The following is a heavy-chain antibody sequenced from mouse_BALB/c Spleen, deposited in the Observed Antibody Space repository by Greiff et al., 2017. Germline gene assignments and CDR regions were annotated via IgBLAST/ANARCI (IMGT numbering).Heavy chain of an antibody. V-gene: IGHV3-2*02. J-gene: IGHJ3*01. Sequence: EVKLMESGPGLVKPSQSLSLTCTVTGYSITSDYAWYWIRQLPGNKLEWMDYISYSGSTSYNPSLKSRISITRDTSKNQSFLQLNSVTTEDTATYYCARGYYEYTWFAYWGQGTLVTVAA. CDR2: ISYSGST. CDR3: ARGYYEYTWFAY. CDR1: GYSITSDYA. D-gene: IGHD2-4*01.